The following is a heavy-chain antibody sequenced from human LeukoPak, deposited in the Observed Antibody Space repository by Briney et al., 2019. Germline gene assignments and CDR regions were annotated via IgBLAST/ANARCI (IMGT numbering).Heavy chain of an antibody. CDR2: IYGGDSET. D-gene: IGHD6-13*01. J-gene: IGHJ4*02. V-gene: IGHV5-51*01. CDR3: ARLSEELEAHFDF. Sequence: GESLKISCKGSGYRFNSYWIGWVRQMPGKGLEWMGVIYGGDSETRYSPSFQGHVTISADKSSSTAYLQWSSLKASDTAMYYSARLSEELEAHFDFWGQGTPVTVSS. CDR1: GYRFNSYW.